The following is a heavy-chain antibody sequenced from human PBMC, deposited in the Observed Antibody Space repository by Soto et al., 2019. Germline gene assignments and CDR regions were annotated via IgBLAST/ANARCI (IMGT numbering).Heavy chain of an antibody. D-gene: IGHD3-10*01. Sequence: QVQLVESGGGLVKPGGSLRLSCAASGLTFSDCYMNWIRQAPGKGLEWVSYISSSGSSINYAGSVKGRFTISRGNAKNLLYLQMNSLGAEDTAMYYCSRVRFGELVYAMDVRGEGTTVTVSS. CDR1: GLTFSDCY. V-gene: IGHV3-11*01. CDR2: ISSSGSSI. J-gene: IGHJ6*04. CDR3: SRVRFGELVYAMDV.